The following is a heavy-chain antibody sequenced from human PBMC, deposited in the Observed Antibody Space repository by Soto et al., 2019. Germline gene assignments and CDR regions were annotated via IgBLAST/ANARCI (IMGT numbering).Heavy chain of an antibody. Sequence: GESLKISCKGSGYSFTSYWFSWVRQMHGKGLEWMGRIDPSDSYTNYSPSFQGHVTISADKSISTAYQQWSSLKASDTAMYYGATGIAAAELEDYWGQGTLVTVS. CDR3: ATGIAAAELEDY. CDR1: GYSFTSYW. J-gene: IGHJ4*02. V-gene: IGHV5-10-1*01. D-gene: IGHD6-13*01. CDR2: IDPSDSYT.